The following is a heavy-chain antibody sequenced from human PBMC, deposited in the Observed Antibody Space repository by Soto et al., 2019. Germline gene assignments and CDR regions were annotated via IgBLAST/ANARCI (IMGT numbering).Heavy chain of an antibody. D-gene: IGHD3-16*01. CDR1: GYTFSTYG. CDR3: SSDGSAPYYYSGMDV. Sequence: QVQLEQSAPEVKKPGASVKVSCKASGYTFSTYGISWVRQAPGQGLEWMGWINTHNGNTNYAQNLQGRVTMTADTSTSTADMELRSLRPDDNALYYCSSDGSAPYYYSGMDVWGQSTTVTVSS. J-gene: IGHJ6*02. CDR2: INTHNGNT. V-gene: IGHV1-18*01.